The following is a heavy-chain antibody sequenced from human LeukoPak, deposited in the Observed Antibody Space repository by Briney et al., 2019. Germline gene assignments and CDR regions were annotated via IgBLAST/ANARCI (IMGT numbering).Heavy chain of an antibody. D-gene: IGHD3-22*01. CDR2: INHGGST. V-gene: IGHV4-34*01. J-gene: IGHJ4*02. Sequence: SETLSLTCAVYGGSFSGDFWSWIRQSPGKGLEWIGEINHGGSTTYNPSLKSRVTISVDTSKNQFSLKLSSVTAADTAVYYCARDQGGYYDSSGYYDWGQGTLVTVSS. CDR1: GGSFSGDF. CDR3: ARDQGGYYDSSGYYD.